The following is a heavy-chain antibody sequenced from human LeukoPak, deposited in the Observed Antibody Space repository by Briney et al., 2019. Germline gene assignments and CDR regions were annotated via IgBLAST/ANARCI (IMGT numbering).Heavy chain of an antibody. J-gene: IGHJ4*02. CDR3: ARVNAGSYFDY. CDR2: INSDGRST. Sequence: GGSLRLSCAASGFTFSTYWMHWVRQAPGKGLVWVSRINSDGRSTTYADSVKGRFTISRDNAKNTLYLQMNGLRAEDTAMYYCARVNAGSYFDYWGQGALVTVSS. D-gene: IGHD1-26*01. CDR1: GFTFSTYW. V-gene: IGHV3-74*01.